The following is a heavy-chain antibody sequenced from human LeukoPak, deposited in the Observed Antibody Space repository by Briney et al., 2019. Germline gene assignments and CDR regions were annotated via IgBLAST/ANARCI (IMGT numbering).Heavy chain of an antibody. CDR1: GGSISSYY. CDR2: IYYSGST. CDR3: ARGGGRGIDY. D-gene: IGHD1-26*01. J-gene: IGHJ4*02. V-gene: IGHV4-59*08. Sequence: SETLSLTCPVSGGSISSYYWSWIRAPPGKGLEWIGYIYYSGSTNYNPSLKSRVSISVDTSKNQFSLKLSSVTAADTAVYYCARGGGRGIDYWGQGTLVTVSS.